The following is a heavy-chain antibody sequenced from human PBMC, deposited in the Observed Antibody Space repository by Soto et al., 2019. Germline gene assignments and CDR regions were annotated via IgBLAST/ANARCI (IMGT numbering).Heavy chain of an antibody. CDR2: VNHGGAS. D-gene: IGHD3-10*01. J-gene: IGHJ6*02. Sequence: QVQLQQWGAGLLKPSETLSLPCAVHGGSFSGYYWDWIRQPPGKGLGGIWGVNHGGASHHNPSLKSRPIISVDTSKNHSSLKLTSVTAEDTALYFCASSPLLRSGDLFHGLDVWGQGTTVTVSS. CDR1: GGSFSGYY. CDR3: ASSPLLRSGDLFHGLDV. V-gene: IGHV4-34*04.